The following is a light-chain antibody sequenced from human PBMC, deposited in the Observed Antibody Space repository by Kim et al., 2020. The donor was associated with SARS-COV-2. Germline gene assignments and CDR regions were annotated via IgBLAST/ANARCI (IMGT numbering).Light chain of an antibody. V-gene: IGKV3-15*01. J-gene: IGKJ2*01. Sequence: EIVMTQSPATLSVSPGERATLSCRASQSVGSSLAWYQQKPGRAPRLLIYGASTRATRIPARFSGSGSGTEFTLTISSLQSEDFAVYYCQQYNNWPPYTFGQGTKLEI. CDR1: QSVGSS. CDR3: QQYNNWPPYT. CDR2: GAS.